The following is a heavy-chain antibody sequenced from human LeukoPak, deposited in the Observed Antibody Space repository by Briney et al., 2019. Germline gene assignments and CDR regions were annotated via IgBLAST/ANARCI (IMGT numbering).Heavy chain of an antibody. CDR2: MYYSGTT. J-gene: IGHJ4*02. V-gene: IGHV4-34*01. D-gene: IGHD6-19*01. CDR1: GGSFSGYY. CDR3: ARQRGSGWYHPHLF. Sequence: PSETLSLTCAVYGGSFSGYYWNWIRQPPGKGLEWIASMYYSGTTYYNPSLKSRVTISVDTYKSQLSLKLSSVTAADTAVYYCARQRGSGWYHPHLFWGQGILVTVSS.